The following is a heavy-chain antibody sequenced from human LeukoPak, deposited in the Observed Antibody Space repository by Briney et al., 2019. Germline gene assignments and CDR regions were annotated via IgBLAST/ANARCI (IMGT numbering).Heavy chain of an antibody. CDR3: ARDLPTVTVPEYFDY. D-gene: IGHD4-17*01. CDR1: GFTFSSYT. J-gene: IGHJ4*02. CDR2: ISGSSRYI. V-gene: IGHV3-21*01. Sequence: GGSLRLSCAASGFTFSSYTMNWVRQAPGKGLEWVSSISGSSRYIYYADSVKGRFTFSRDNAKNSLYLQMNSLRAEDTAVYYCARDLPTVTVPEYFDYWGQGTLVTVSS.